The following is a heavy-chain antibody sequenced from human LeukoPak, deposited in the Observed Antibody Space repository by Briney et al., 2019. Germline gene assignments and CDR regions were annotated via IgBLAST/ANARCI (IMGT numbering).Heavy chain of an antibody. J-gene: IGHJ4*02. Sequence: GGSLRLSCAASGFTFSNAWMSWVRQAPGKGLVWVSRINADGSSTSYADSVKGRFTISRDNAKNTLYLQMNSLRAEDTAVYYCARAPSRYCSTTSCPDHFDYWGQGTLVTVSS. CDR2: INADGSST. CDR1: GFTFSNAW. V-gene: IGHV3-74*01. CDR3: ARAPSRYCSTTSCPDHFDY. D-gene: IGHD2-2*01.